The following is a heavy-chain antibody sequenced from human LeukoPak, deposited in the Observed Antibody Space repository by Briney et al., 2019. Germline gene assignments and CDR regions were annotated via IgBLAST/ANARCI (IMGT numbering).Heavy chain of an antibody. CDR3: TRSRYSGSSMEY. CDR1: GFTFSTSW. Sequence: GSLRLSCAASGFTFSTSWMHWVRQAPGKGLVWVSRINTDGNAISYADSVRGRFTISRDNAKNTLYLQVNNLKAEDTAVYHCTRSRYSGSSMEYWGQGTQVTVSS. CDR2: INTDGNAI. V-gene: IGHV3-74*01. D-gene: IGHD1-26*01. J-gene: IGHJ4*02.